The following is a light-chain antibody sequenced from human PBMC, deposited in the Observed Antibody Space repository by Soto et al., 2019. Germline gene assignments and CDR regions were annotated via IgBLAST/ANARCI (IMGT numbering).Light chain of an antibody. CDR1: QSVLYSSNNKNY. V-gene: IGKV4-1*01. Sequence: DFVMTQSPDSLAVSLGERATINCKSSQSVLYSSNNKNYLAWYQQKPGQPPNLLISWASTRESGVPDRFSGSGSETDFTLTISSLQAEDVAIYYCQQYYNMPLTFGGGTKVEI. CDR2: WAS. CDR3: QQYYNMPLT. J-gene: IGKJ4*01.